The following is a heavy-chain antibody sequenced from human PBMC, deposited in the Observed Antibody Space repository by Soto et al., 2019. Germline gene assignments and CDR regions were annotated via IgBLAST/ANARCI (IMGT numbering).Heavy chain of an antibody. D-gene: IGHD2-15*01. V-gene: IGHV3-9*01. Sequence: EEPLVESGGALVQPGRSLRLSCAASGFTFDDYAMHWVRQVPGKGLEWVSFITWNGVNTAYADSIRGRFTISRDNAKNSLYLQMNSLSAEDTAFYYCTRGYCSVGRCAFDIWGQGTMVAVSS. J-gene: IGHJ3*02. CDR2: ITWNGVNT. CDR3: TRGYCSVGRCAFDI. CDR1: GFTFDDYA.